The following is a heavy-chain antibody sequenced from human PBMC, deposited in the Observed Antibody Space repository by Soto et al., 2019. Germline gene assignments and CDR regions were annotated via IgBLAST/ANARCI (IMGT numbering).Heavy chain of an antibody. V-gene: IGHV4-31*03. CDR2: IYYSGST. D-gene: IGHD5-12*01. Sequence: QVQLQESGPGLVKPSQTLSLTCTVSGGSISSGGYYWSWIRQHPGKGLEWIGYIYYSGSTYYNPSLKSRVTISVDTSKNQFSLKRSSVTAADTAVYYCARGQEDGYNYFDYWGQGTLVTVSS. CDR3: ARGQEDGYNYFDY. J-gene: IGHJ4*02. CDR1: GGSISSGGYY.